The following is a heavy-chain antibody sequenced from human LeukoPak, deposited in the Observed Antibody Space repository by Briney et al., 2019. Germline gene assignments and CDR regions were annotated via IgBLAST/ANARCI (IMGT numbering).Heavy chain of an antibody. J-gene: IGHJ4*02. D-gene: IGHD5-18*01. Sequence: ASVKVSCKASGYTFTSYYMHWVRQAPGQGLEWMGIINPSGGSTSYAQKFQGRVTMTRDMSTSTVYMELSSLRSEDTAVYYCARVSGYSYGPDQRNDYWGQGTLVTVSS. CDR1: GYTFTSYY. V-gene: IGHV1-46*01. CDR3: ARVSGYSYGPDQRNDY. CDR2: INPSGGST.